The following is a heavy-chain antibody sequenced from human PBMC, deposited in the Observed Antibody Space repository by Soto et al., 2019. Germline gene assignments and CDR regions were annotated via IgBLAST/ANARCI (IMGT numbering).Heavy chain of an antibody. V-gene: IGHV3-73*01. CDR3: TRDRDYDMWTRRDDGMDV. CDR2: IRSKANSYAT. CDR1: GFTFSGSA. D-gene: IGHD3-9*01. J-gene: IGHJ6*02. Sequence: EVQLVESGGGLVQPGGSLKLSCAASGFTFSGSAMHWVRQASGKGLEWVGRIRSKANSYATAYAASVKGRFTSTRDDSKTTAYRQMNSLKTEDTAVYYCTRDRDYDMWTRRDDGMDVWGQGTTVTVSS.